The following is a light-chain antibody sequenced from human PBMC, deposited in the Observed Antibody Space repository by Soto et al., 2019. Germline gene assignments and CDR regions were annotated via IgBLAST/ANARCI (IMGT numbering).Light chain of an antibody. Sequence: DIQLTQSPSFLSASVGDRVTITCRASQGISSYLAWYQQKPGKAPKLLIYAASTLQSGVPSRFSGSGSGTEFTLTISSLQPEDFATCYCQQLYSYPLTFGGGTKVEIK. CDR2: AAS. CDR1: QGISSY. J-gene: IGKJ4*01. V-gene: IGKV1-9*01. CDR3: QQLYSYPLT.